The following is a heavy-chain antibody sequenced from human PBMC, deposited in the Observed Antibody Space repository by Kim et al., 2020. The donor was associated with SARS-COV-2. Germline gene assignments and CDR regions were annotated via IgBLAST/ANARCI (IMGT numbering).Heavy chain of an antibody. D-gene: IGHD5-12*01. CDR3: ARDSGTWALDI. CDR2: INPISGHT. Sequence: ASVKVSCKASGYTFTNYHMHWVRQAPGQGLEWMAIINPISGHTRYAQKFQGRVTMTWDTSTSTFYMELSSLRSGDTALYSCARDSGTWALDIWGQGTMVTVSS. V-gene: IGHV1-46*01. J-gene: IGHJ3*02. CDR1: GYTFTNYH.